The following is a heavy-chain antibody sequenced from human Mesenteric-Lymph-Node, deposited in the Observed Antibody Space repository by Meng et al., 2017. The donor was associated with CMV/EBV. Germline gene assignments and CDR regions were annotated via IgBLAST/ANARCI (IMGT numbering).Heavy chain of an antibody. J-gene: IGHJ4*02. CDR2: IRYDGSNK. Sequence: GESLKISCAASGFSFRSYGMHWVRQAPGKGLEWVAFIRYDGSNKYYSDSVKGRFSISRDNSKNTLYLQMNSLRVEDTAVYYCAKDRGGSGSYECDHWGQGTLVTVSS. V-gene: IGHV3-30*02. D-gene: IGHD1-26*01. CDR1: GFSFRSYG. CDR3: AKDRGGSGSYECDH.